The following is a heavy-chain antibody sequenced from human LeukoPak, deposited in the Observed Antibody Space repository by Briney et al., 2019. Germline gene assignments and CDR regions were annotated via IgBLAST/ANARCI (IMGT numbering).Heavy chain of an antibody. Sequence: GRSLRLSCAASGFSFSFYSMNWVRQAPGKGLEWVSSISSSSSHIYYADSVKGRFTISRDNAKQSVYLQMNSLRAEDTAVYYCATYSSLNRREFQYWGQGTLLTVSS. CDR1: GFSFSFYS. D-gene: IGHD3-22*01. CDR3: ATYSSLNRREFQY. V-gene: IGHV3-21*01. CDR2: ISSSSSHI. J-gene: IGHJ1*01.